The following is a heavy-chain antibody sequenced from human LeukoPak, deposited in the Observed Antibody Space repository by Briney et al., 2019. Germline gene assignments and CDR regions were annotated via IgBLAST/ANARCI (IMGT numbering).Heavy chain of an antibody. CDR3: ARDVESGSYYEGY. J-gene: IGHJ4*02. Sequence: PGGSLRLSCAASGFTFSIYSTNWVRQAPGKGLEWVSFISSGSSTIYYADSVKGRLTISRDNAKNSLYLQMNSLRAEDTAVYYCARDVESGSYYEGYWGQGTLVTVSS. CDR1: GFTFSIYS. V-gene: IGHV3-48*01. CDR2: ISSGSSTI. D-gene: IGHD3-3*01.